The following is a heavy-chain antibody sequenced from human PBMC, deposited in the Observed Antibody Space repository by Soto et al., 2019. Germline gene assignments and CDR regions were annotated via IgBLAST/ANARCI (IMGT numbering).Heavy chain of an antibody. J-gene: IGHJ4*02. D-gene: IGHD3-10*01. Sequence: PGGSLRLSCAASGFSFSNYAMSWVRQAPGKGLEWVSAISGRGDATYYADSVKGRFTISRDNTKNTISLHMSSLRAEDTAVHYCAKESEYGGSQREYYFDYWGQGILVTVSS. CDR1: GFSFSNYA. V-gene: IGHV3-23*01. CDR2: ISGRGDAT. CDR3: AKESEYGGSQREYYFDY.